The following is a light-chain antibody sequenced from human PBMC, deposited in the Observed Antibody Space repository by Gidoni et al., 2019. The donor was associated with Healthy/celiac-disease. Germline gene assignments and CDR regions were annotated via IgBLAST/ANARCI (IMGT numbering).Light chain of an antibody. J-gene: IGLJ2*01. CDR1: NIGSKS. V-gene: IGLV3-21*02. Sequence: SYVLTQPPSVSVAPGQTARITCGGNNIGSKSLHWYQQKPGQAPVLVVYADSDRPSGIPERFSGSNSGNTATLTISRVEAGDEADYYCQVWDSSSDHPVFGGGTKLTVL. CDR2: ADS. CDR3: QVWDSSSDHPV.